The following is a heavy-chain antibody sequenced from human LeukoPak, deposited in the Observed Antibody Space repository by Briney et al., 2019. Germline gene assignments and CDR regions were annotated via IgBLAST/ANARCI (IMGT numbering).Heavy chain of an antibody. CDR3: ARVFRSSWYFNY. Sequence: SVKVSCKASGGTFSSYTISWVRQAPGQGLEWMGRIIPILGIANYAQKFQGRVTITADKSTSTAYMELSSLRSEDTAVYYCARVFRSSWYFNYWGQGTLVTVSS. V-gene: IGHV1-69*02. D-gene: IGHD6-13*01. J-gene: IGHJ4*02. CDR1: GGTFSSYT. CDR2: IIPILGIA.